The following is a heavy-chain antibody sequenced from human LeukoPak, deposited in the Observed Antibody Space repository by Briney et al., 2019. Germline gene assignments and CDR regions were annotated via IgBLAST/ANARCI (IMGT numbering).Heavy chain of an antibody. Sequence: PSETLSLTCTVTGDSINGYYWNWIRQTPGKGLEWIGYIYYSGSTNYNPSLKSRVTISVDTSKNQFSLKLSSVTAADTAVYYCARVTRFLEWLPYMDVWGKGTTVTVSS. CDR2: IYYSGST. D-gene: IGHD3-3*01. CDR1: GDSINGYY. V-gene: IGHV4-59*01. CDR3: ARVTRFLEWLPYMDV. J-gene: IGHJ6*03.